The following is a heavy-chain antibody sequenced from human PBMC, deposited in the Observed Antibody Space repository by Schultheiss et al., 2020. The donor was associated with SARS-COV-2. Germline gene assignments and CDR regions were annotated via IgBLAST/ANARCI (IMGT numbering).Heavy chain of an antibody. Sequence: SETLSLTCAVSGYSISSGYYWSWIRQHPGKGLEWIGYIYYSGSTYYNPSLKSRVTISVDTSKNQFSLKLSSMTAADTAVYYCARGLGYYGSTTKGDYWAQGTLVTVSS. CDR1: GYSISSGYY. D-gene: IGHD3-10*01. V-gene: IGHV4-31*11. CDR3: ARGLGYYGSTTKGDY. CDR2: IYYSGST. J-gene: IGHJ4*02.